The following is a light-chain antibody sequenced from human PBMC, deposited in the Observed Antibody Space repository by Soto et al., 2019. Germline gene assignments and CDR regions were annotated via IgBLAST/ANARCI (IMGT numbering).Light chain of an antibody. J-gene: IGKJ1*01. CDR3: QQYGFSPPWT. Sequence: EIVLTQSPATLSLSPGEGATVSCRASQSVSSYLAWYQQKPGQAPRLLIFDASSRATGIPDRFRGSGSGTDCTLTISRLEPEDLAVYYCQQYGFSPPWTFGQGTQVEI. CDR1: QSVSSY. V-gene: IGKV3-20*01. CDR2: DAS.